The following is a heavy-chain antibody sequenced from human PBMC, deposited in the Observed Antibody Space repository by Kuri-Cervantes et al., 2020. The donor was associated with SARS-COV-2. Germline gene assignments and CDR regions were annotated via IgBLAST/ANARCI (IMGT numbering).Heavy chain of an antibody. CDR2: ISYDGNNK. J-gene: IGHJ4*02. CDR1: GFTFSSYG. V-gene: IGHV3-30*18. D-gene: IGHD4-17*01. CDR3: AKPYRDYFGPNDY. Sequence: GESLKISCAASGFTFSSYGMHWVRQAPGKGLEWVAVISYDGNNKYYAVSVKGRFTISRDNSKNTLYLQMNSLRAEDTAVYYCAKPYRDYFGPNDYWGQGTLVTVSS.